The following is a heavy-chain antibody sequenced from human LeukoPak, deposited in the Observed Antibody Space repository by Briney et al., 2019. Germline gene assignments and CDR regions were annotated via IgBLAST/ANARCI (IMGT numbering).Heavy chain of an antibody. V-gene: IGHV3-48*02. Sequence: PGGSLRLSCAASGFTFSSYMMNWVRQAPGKGLEWVSYISTGGGIRNYADSVKGRFTISRDNAKNSLYLQMNSLTDEDTAVYYCARVVGSYGYTLWNWGQGTLVTVSS. D-gene: IGHD5-18*01. CDR2: ISTGGGIR. CDR3: ARVVGSYGYTLWN. CDR1: GFTFSSYM. J-gene: IGHJ4*02.